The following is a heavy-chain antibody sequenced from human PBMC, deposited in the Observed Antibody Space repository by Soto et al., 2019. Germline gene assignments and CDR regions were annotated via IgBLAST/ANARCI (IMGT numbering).Heavy chain of an antibody. CDR2: IFYSGAT. V-gene: IGHV4-39*01. Sequence: QLQLQESGPGLVKPSETLSLTCTVSGGSISSGTYYWGWIRQPPGEGLEWIGSIFYSGATYYNPSLKGRVTISVDTSKNQFSLKLTCVTAADTAVYFCARHADRGQLVTAFDYWGQGTLVTVSS. CDR1: GGSISSGTYY. CDR3: ARHADRGQLVTAFDY. J-gene: IGHJ4*02. D-gene: IGHD6-6*01.